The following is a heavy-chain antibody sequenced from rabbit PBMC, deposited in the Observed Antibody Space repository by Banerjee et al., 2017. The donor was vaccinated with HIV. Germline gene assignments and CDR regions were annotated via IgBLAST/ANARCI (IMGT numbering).Heavy chain of an antibody. Sequence: QSLEESGGDLVKPGASLTLTCTASGFSFSSYYRMCWVRQAPGRGLELIACIYTTSGSTWYASWVNGRFTISRSTSLNTVDLKMTSLTVADTATYFCARGLVAGVLDLWGPGTLVTVS. CDR2: IYTTSGST. CDR3: ARGLVAGVLDL. D-gene: IGHD3-3*01. V-gene: IGHV1S43*01. J-gene: IGHJ4*01. CDR1: GFSFSSYYR.